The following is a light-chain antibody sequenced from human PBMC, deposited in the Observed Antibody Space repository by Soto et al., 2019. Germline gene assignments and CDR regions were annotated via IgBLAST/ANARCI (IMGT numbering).Light chain of an antibody. Sequence: EIVMTHSPATLSVSPCERVTLSCSASQSVSSRLAWYHQKPGQSPRLLIYGASTRATGIPARFSGSGSGTEFTLTISSLQSEDFGLYYCHQYNNFWTFGQGTKVE. V-gene: IGKV3-15*01. J-gene: IGKJ1*01. CDR3: HQYNNFWT. CDR1: QSVSSR. CDR2: GAS.